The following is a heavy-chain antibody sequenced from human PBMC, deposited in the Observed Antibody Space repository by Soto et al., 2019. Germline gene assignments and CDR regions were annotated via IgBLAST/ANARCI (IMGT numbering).Heavy chain of an antibody. CDR3: ARVPSPFDFYYAMDV. J-gene: IGHJ6*02. CDR2: FYFSGTT. Sequence: SETLSLTCTVSGASIRSHYWSWIRQPPGKGLEWIGFFYFSGTTYYNPSLKSRLTMSLDTSQNQFSLKLNSVTAADTAVYFCARVPSPFDFYYAMDVWGQGTTVTVSS. V-gene: IGHV4-59*04. CDR1: GASIRSHY. D-gene: IGHD3-16*01.